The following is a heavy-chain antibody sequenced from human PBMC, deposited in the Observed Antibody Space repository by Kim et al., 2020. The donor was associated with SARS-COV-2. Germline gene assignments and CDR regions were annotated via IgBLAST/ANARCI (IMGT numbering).Heavy chain of an antibody. V-gene: IGHV6-1*01. Sequence: SQTLSLTCAISGDSVSSNSAVWNWIRQSQSRGLEWLGRTYYRSKWSNDSAVSVKSRITINPDTSKNQFSLQLNSVTPEDTAVYYCARERVAAAGRVFDYWGQGTMVTVSS. CDR2: TYYRSKWSN. J-gene: IGHJ4*02. CDR1: GDSVSSNSAV. CDR3: ARERVAAAGRVFDY. D-gene: IGHD6-13*01.